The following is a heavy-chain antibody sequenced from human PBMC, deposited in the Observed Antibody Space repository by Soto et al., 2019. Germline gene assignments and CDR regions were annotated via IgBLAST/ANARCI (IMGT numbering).Heavy chain of an antibody. Sequence: GSLRLSCAASGFTFSSYGMHWVRQAPGKGLEWVAVIWYDGSNKYYADSVKGRFTISRDNSKNTLYLQMNSLRAEDTAVYYCARDSGFLEWLSGLDYWGQGTLVTVSS. CDR2: IWYDGSNK. J-gene: IGHJ4*02. V-gene: IGHV3-33*01. CDR3: ARDSGFLEWLSGLDY. CDR1: GFTFSSYG. D-gene: IGHD3-3*01.